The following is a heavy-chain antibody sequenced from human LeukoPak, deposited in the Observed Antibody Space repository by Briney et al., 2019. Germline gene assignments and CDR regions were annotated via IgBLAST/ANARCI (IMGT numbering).Heavy chain of an antibody. CDR1: GFPFSTYA. Sequence: GSLLLSCAASGFPFSTYAMSWVRQAPGKGLEWVSSIRGSDGSTYYADSVKGRFAISRDNSKNTLYLQMNSLRAEDTAVYYCAKDVYGDYGGLDYWGQGTLVTVSS. V-gene: IGHV3-23*01. CDR3: AKDVYGDYGGLDY. CDR2: IRGSDGST. J-gene: IGHJ4*02. D-gene: IGHD4-17*01.